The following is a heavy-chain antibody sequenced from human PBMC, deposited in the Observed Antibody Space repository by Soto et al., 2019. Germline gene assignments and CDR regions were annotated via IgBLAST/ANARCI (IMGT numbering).Heavy chain of an antibody. V-gene: IGHV1-69*06. CDR3: ARVVTAAAGTLSLGY. CDR1: TFSIYA. Sequence: TFSIYAISWVRQAPGQGLEWMGGIIPIFGTTNYAQKFQGRVTMTADTSISTAYMELSRLRSDDTAVYYCARVVTAAAGTLSLGYWGQGTLVTVSS. J-gene: IGHJ4*02. D-gene: IGHD6-13*01. CDR2: IIPIFGTT.